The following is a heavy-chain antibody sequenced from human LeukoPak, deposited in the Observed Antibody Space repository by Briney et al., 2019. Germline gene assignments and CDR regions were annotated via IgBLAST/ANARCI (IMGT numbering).Heavy chain of an antibody. CDR3: AKYSSSWYLKYFQH. CDR1: GFTFSSYV. CDR2: ISGSGDST. V-gene: IGHV3-23*01. Sequence: GGSLRLSCAASGFTFSSYVMSWVRQAPGKGLEWVSGISGSGDSTYYADSVKGRFTISRDNSKNTLYLQMNSLRAEDTAVYYCAKYSSSWYLKYFQHWGQGTLVTVSS. D-gene: IGHD6-13*01. J-gene: IGHJ1*01.